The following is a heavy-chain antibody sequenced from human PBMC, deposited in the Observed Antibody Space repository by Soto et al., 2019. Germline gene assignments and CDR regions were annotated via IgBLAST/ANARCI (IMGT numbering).Heavy chain of an antibody. V-gene: IGHV2-26*01. CDR2: IFSNDEK. D-gene: IGHD2-2*01. J-gene: IGHJ6*03. CDR3: ARSALSSTNYYYYYYMDV. CDR1: GFSLSNDRMG. Sequence: QVTLKESGPVLVKPTETLTLTCTVSGFSLSNDRMGVSWIRQPPGKALEWLAHIFSNDEKSYSTSLKSRLTISKDTSKSQVVLTMTNMDPVDTATYYCARSALSSTNYYYYYYMDVWGKGTTVTVSS.